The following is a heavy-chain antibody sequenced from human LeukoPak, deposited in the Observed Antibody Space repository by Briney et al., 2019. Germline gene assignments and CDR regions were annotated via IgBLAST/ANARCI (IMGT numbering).Heavy chain of an antibody. Sequence: SETLSLTCTVSGASINSDTSYWAWIRQPPGKGLEWVGNIFYSGSTSYKPSLKSRVTISVDTSKNQFSLKLSSVTAADTAVYYCARSSLEYYDILAGFHEWGQGTLVTVSS. CDR1: GASINSDTSY. J-gene: IGHJ1*01. CDR2: IFYSGST. V-gene: IGHV4-39*07. CDR3: ARSSLEYYDILAGFHE. D-gene: IGHD3-9*01.